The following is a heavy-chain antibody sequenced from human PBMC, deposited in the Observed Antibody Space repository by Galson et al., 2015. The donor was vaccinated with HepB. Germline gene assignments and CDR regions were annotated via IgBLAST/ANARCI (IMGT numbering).Heavy chain of an antibody. CDR2: IVVGSGNT. V-gene: IGHV1-58*01. Sequence: SVKVSCKASGFTFTSSAVQWVRQARGQRLEWIGWIVVGSGNTNYAQKFQERVTITRDMSTSTAYMELSSLRSEDTAVYYCAADGPLIVGAYYYYYGVDVWGQGTRSPSP. J-gene: IGHJ6*02. CDR1: GFTFTSSA. D-gene: IGHD1-26*01. CDR3: AADGPLIVGAYYYYYGVDV.